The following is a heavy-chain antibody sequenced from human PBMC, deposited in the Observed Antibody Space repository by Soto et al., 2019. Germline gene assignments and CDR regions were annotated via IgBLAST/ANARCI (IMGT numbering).Heavy chain of an antibody. CDR2: ITSSSSTI. J-gene: IGHJ5*02. V-gene: IGHV3-48*02. CDR1: GFTFSSYA. D-gene: IGHD6-13*01. CDR3: ARDNGIAGSFDP. Sequence: EVQLLESGGGLVQPGGSLRLSCAASGFTFSSYAMSWVRQAPGKGLEWISYITSSSSTIYYADSVKGRFTISRDNAKNSLYLQMNSLRDEDTAMYYCARDNGIAGSFDPWGQGTLVTVSS.